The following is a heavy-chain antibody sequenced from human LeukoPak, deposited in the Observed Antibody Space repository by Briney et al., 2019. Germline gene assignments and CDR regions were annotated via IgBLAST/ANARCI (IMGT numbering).Heavy chain of an antibody. CDR2: IIPIFGIA. Sequence: SVKVSCKASGGTFSSHAISWVRQAPGQGLEWMGRIIPIFGIANYAQKFQGRVTITADKSTSTAYMELSSLRSEDTAVYYCAREGLRSFKWFDPWGQGTPVTVSS. CDR1: GGTFSSHA. CDR3: AREGLRSFKWFDP. V-gene: IGHV1-69*04. D-gene: IGHD4-17*01. J-gene: IGHJ5*02.